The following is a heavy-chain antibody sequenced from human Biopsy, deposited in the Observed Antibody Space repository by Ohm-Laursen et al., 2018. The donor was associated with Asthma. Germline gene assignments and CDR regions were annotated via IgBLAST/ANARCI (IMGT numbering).Heavy chain of an antibody. V-gene: IGHV3-9*01. J-gene: IGHJ6*02. CDR2: ISWNSGTI. Sequence: SLRLSCSASGFSFDDYAMFWVRQAPGKGLEWVSGISWNSGTIGYADSVKGRFTISRDNAKNSLYLQMNSLGPEDTAVYYCARDMGAGPNQPPSGSGSSHLYGMDVWGQGTTVTVSS. CDR3: ARDMGAGPNQPPSGSGSSHLYGMDV. CDR1: GFSFDDYA. D-gene: IGHD3-10*01.